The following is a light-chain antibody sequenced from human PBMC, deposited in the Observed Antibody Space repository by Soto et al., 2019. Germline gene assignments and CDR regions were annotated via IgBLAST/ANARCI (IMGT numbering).Light chain of an antibody. CDR3: HQYYSSPLT. CDR2: GAP. CDR1: QSVLASSNNKNS. Sequence: DLVMTPSPDAVAMSLGERATINCKSSQSVLASSNNKNSLAWYQQKPGQPPKLLIYGAPTRESGVPDRSRGSGSGTDFTLTISSRQAEDVTVYYCHQYYSSPLTFGGGTNVEIK. V-gene: IGKV4-1*01. J-gene: IGKJ4*01.